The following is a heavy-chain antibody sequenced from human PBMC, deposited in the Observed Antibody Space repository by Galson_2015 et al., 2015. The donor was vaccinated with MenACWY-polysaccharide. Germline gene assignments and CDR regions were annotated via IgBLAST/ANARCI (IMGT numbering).Heavy chain of an antibody. CDR3: AKDYQPDNGWNFDY. D-gene: IGHD6-19*01. CDR2: IFGSGRT. V-gene: IGHV3-23*01. CDR1: GFTFSTYT. J-gene: IGHJ4*02. Sequence: SLRLSCAASGFTFSTYTMNWVRQAPGKGLEWVSAIFGSGRTEYTDSVKGRFTISRDNSKDTVYLQMNSLRAEDTAMYYCAKDYQPDNGWNFDYWGQGTLVTVSS.